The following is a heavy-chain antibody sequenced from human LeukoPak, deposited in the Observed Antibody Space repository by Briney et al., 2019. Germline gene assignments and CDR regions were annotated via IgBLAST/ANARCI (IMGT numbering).Heavy chain of an antibody. J-gene: IGHJ3*02. CDR2: INHSGST. CDR3: ARDGLPAAYDAFDI. Sequence: SETLSLTCTVSGGSISSYYWSWIRQPPGKGLEWIGEINHSGSTNYNPSLKSRVTISVDTSKNQFSLKLSSVTAADTAVYYCARDGLPAAYDAFDIWGQGTMVTVSS. CDR1: GGSISSYY. V-gene: IGHV4-34*01. D-gene: IGHD2-2*01.